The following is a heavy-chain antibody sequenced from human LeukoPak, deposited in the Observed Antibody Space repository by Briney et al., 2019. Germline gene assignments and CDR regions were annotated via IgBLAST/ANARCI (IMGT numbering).Heavy chain of an antibody. CDR3: ARGLSSGWYTAP. CDR1: GGSFSGYY. Sequence: KPSETLSLTCAVYGGSFSGYYWSWIRQPPGKGLEWIGEINHSGSTNYNPSLKSRVTISVDTSKNQFSLKLSSVTAADTAVYYCARGLSSGWYTAPWGQGTLVTVSS. V-gene: IGHV4-34*01. J-gene: IGHJ5*02. CDR2: INHSGST. D-gene: IGHD6-19*01.